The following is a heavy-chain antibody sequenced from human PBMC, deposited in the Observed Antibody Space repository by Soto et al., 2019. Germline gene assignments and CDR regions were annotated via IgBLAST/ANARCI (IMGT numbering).Heavy chain of an antibody. CDR2: IYWDDDK. D-gene: IGHD2-15*01. CDR3: AYLPCSGGSCYWFSFSGMDV. CDR1: GFSLSTSGVG. V-gene: IGHV2-5*02. Sequence: SGPTLVNPTQTLTLTCTFSGFSLSTSGVGVGWIRQPPGKALEWLALIYWDDDKRYTPSLKSRLSITKDTSKNQVVLTMTNMESVDTATYYCAYLPCSGGSCYWFSFSGMDVWGQGTTVTVSS. J-gene: IGHJ6*02.